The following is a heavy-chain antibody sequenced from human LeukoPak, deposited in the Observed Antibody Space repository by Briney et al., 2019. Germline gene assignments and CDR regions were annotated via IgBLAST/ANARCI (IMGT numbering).Heavy chain of an antibody. D-gene: IGHD3-22*01. Sequence: GGSLRLSCAASGFTFGSCAMSWVRQAPGKGLEWVSYISSSGSTIYYADSVKGRFTISRDNAKNSLYLQMNSLRAEDTAVYYCAREYYDSIWELDYFDYRGQGTLVTVSS. J-gene: IGHJ4*02. CDR3: AREYYDSIWELDYFDY. CDR2: ISSSGSTI. V-gene: IGHV3-48*04. CDR1: GFTFGSCA.